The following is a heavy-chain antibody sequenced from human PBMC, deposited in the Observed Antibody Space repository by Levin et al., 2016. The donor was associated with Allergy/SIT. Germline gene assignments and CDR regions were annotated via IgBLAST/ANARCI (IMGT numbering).Heavy chain of an antibody. D-gene: IGHD2-2*01. J-gene: IGHJ4*02. CDR3: ATADDCTSTSCYDS. CDR2: IDPDGSGT. V-gene: IGHV3-7*03. Sequence: GESLKISCEASGFGFSRIRMSWVRQAPGKGLEWVGNIDPDGSGTYYVDSVKGRFTISRDNANDSLYLQMNSLRAEDTAMYYCATADDCTSTSCYDSWGQGTLVTVSS. CDR1: GFGFSRIR.